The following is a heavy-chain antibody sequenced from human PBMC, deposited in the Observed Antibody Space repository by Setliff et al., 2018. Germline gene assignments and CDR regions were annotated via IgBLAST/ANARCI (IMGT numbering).Heavy chain of an antibody. CDR1: GCTFTVYY. V-gene: IGHV1-2*04. Sequence: ASVKVSCKASGCTFTVYYMHWVRQAPGQGLEWMGWINPNSGGTNYAQKFQGWVTMTRDTSISTAYMELSRLRSDDTAVYYCARSRDGGNSSGYSGAFDIWGQGTMVTVSS. CDR2: INPNSGGT. J-gene: IGHJ3*02. D-gene: IGHD3-22*01. CDR3: ARSRDGGNSSGYSGAFDI.